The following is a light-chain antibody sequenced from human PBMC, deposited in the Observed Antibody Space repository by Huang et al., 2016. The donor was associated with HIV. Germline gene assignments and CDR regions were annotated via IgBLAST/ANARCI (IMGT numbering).Light chain of an antibody. V-gene: IGKV3-15*01. J-gene: IGKJ2*01. CDR1: QSVSSN. CDR2: GAS. CDR3: QQYDNWPPYT. Sequence: EIVMTQSPATLSVSPGERATLSCRASQSVSSNLAWYQQKPGQAPRLLSYGASTRATGIPARFSGSRSGTEFTLTISGLQSEDFAVYYCQQYDNWPPYTFGQGTKLEIK.